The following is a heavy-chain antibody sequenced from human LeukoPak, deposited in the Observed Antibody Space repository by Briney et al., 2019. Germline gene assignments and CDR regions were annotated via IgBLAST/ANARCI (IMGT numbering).Heavy chain of an antibody. CDR3: ARDYGGTYYFDY. V-gene: IGHV4-30-4*01. D-gene: IGHD4-23*01. CDR1: GGSVSSGSYY. Sequence: SETLSLTCTVSGGSVSSGSYYWSWIRQPPGKGLEWIGYIYYSGSTYYNPSLKSRVTISVDTSKNQFSLKLSSVTAADTAVYYCARDYGGTYYFDYWGQGTLVTVSS. CDR2: IYYSGST. J-gene: IGHJ4*02.